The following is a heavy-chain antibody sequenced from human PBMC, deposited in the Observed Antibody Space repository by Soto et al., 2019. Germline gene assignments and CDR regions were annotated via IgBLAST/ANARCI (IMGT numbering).Heavy chain of an antibody. D-gene: IGHD3-9*01. CDR2: IWYDGSNK. Sequence: QVQLVESGGGVVQPGRSLRLSCAASGFTFSSYGMHWVRQAPGKGLEWVAVIWYDGSNKYYADSVKGRFTISRDNSKNTLYLQMNSLRAEDTAVYYCARSAQIRHFDWLRGGYYFDYWGQGTLVTVSS. CDR1: GFTFSSYG. CDR3: ARSAQIRHFDWLRGGYYFDY. J-gene: IGHJ4*02. V-gene: IGHV3-33*01.